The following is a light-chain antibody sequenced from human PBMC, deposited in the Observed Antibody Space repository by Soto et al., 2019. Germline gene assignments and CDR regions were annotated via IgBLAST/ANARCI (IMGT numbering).Light chain of an antibody. Sequence: SSELTQPPSVSVSPGQTARITCSGDALPKQYAHWYQQKPGQAPLMVIYKDTERPSGIPERFSGSSSGTTVTLTISGVQAEDEADYYCQSTDSSGNSVVFGGGTKLTVL. J-gene: IGLJ2*01. CDR3: QSTDSSGNSVV. V-gene: IGLV3-25*03. CDR2: KDT. CDR1: ALPKQY.